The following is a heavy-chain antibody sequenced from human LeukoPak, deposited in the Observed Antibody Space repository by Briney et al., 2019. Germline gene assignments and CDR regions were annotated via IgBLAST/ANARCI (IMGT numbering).Heavy chain of an antibody. CDR1: GFTFSSYG. Sequence: GGSLRLSCAASGFTFSSYGMHWVRQAPGKGLEWVAVIWYDGSNQYYADSAKGRFTTSRDNSKNTLYLQMNSLRAEDTAVYYCARDRGGTTVTPDYWGQGTLVTVSS. V-gene: IGHV3-33*01. J-gene: IGHJ4*02. CDR3: ARDRGGTTVTPDY. CDR2: IWYDGSNQ. D-gene: IGHD4-17*01.